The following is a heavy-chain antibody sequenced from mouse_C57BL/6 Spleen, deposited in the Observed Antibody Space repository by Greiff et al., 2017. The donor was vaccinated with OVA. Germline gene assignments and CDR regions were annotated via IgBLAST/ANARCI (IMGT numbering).Heavy chain of an antibody. CDR3: SSSITTVVYFDY. V-gene: IGHV1-54*01. CDR2: INPGSGGT. D-gene: IGHD1-1*01. J-gene: IGHJ2*01. CDR1: GYAFTNYL. Sequence: VQLQESGAELVRPGTSVKLSCKASGYAFTNYLIEWVKQRPGQGLEWIGVINPGSGGTNYNAKFKGKATLTAYKSSSTAYMQLNSLTSEDSAVYYCSSSITTVVYFDYWGQGTTLTVSS.